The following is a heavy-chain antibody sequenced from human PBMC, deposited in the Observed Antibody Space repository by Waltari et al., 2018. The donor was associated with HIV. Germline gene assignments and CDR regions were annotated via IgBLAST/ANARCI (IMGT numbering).Heavy chain of an antibody. D-gene: IGHD2-21*01. Sequence: EGELVESGGGLVLPGGSLRLSCAGTGFIFGDYAMSWVRPAPGKGLEWVSSTGGADDDAYYADSVKGRFTISRDHSKKTLHLQMNSLRAEDTAVYYCAKDHFARNSLWDAFDIWGQGTMVTVSS. J-gene: IGHJ3*02. CDR1: GFIFGDYA. CDR2: TGGADDDA. V-gene: IGHV3-23*04. CDR3: AKDHFARNSLWDAFDI.